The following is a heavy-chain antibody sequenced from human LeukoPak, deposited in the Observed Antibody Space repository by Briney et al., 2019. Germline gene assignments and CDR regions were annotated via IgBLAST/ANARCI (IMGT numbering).Heavy chain of an antibody. Sequence: PSETLSLTCTVSGGSISSSSYYWGWIRQPPGKGLEWIGSIYYSGSTYYNPSLKSRVTISVDTSKNQFSLKLSSVTAADTAVYYCARGYSVTFRVFDIWGQGTMVTVSS. V-gene: IGHV4-39*07. CDR2: IYYSGST. CDR3: ARGYSVTFRVFDI. D-gene: IGHD2-15*01. CDR1: GGSISSSSYY. J-gene: IGHJ3*02.